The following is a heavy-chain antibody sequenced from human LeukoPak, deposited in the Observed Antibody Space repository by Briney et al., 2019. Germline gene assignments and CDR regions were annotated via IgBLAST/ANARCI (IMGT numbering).Heavy chain of an antibody. J-gene: IGHJ6*02. Sequence: SETLSLTCTVSGGSISSCYWSWIRQPPGKGLEWIGYIYYSGSTNYNSSLKSRVTISVDTSKNQFSLKLTSVTAADTAVYYCARDPGLATSGMDVWGQGTTVTVSS. CDR1: GGSISSCY. CDR2: IYYSGST. V-gene: IGHV4-59*01. D-gene: IGHD5-12*01. CDR3: ARDPGLATSGMDV.